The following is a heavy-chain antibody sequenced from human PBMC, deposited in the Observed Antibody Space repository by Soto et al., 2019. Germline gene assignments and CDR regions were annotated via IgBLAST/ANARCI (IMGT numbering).Heavy chain of an antibody. D-gene: IGHD5-12*01. J-gene: IGHJ4*02. CDR1: GGSLSGYY. CDR3: ARGQEGVVATH. CDR2: IKDGGLT. V-gene: IGHV4-34*01. Sequence: QVQLQQWGAGLLKPSETLSLTCVVYGGSLSGYYWSWIRQPPGKGLEWIGEIKDGGLTNYSPSLKSRAPISADTPENQFSLKLHSVTAADRAVYYCARGQEGVVATHWDQGTLVTVSS.